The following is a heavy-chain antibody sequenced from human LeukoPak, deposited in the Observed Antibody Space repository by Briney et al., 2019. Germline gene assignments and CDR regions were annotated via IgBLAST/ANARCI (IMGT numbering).Heavy chain of an antibody. D-gene: IGHD3-10*01. J-gene: IGHJ4*02. CDR1: GGSISSGGYS. CDR2: IYHSGST. CDR3: ARAGSDGYFDY. Sequence: PSETLSLTCTVSGGSISSGGYSWSWIRQPPGKGLEWIGYIYHSGSTYYNPSLKSRVTISVDRSKNQFSLKLSSVTAADTAVYYCARAGSDGYFDYWGQGTLVTVSS. V-gene: IGHV4-30-2*01.